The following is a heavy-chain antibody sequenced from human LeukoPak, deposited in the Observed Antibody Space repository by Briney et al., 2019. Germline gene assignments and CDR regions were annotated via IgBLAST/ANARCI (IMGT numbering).Heavy chain of an antibody. CDR1: GSSISSGGYS. J-gene: IGHJ4*02. CDR3: AREWREGLDY. CDR2: IYHSGST. D-gene: IGHD1-26*01. Sequence: SETLSLTCAVSGSSISSGGYSWSWIRQPPGKGLEWIGYIYHSGSTYYNPSLKSRVTISVDRSKNQFSLKLSSVTAADTAVYYCAREWREGLDYWGQGTLVTVSS. V-gene: IGHV4-30-2*01.